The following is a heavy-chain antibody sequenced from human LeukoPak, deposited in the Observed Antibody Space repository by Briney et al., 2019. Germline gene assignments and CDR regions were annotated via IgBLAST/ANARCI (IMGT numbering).Heavy chain of an antibody. CDR3: ARAYDYYYYMDV. CDR1: GYTFTSYG. J-gene: IGHJ6*03. Sequence: ASVKVSCTASGYTFTSYGISWVRQAPGQGLEWMGWISAYNGNTNYAQKLQGRVTMTTDTSTSTAYMELRSLRSDDTAVYYCARAYDYYYYMDVWGKGTTVTVSS. V-gene: IGHV1-18*01. D-gene: IGHD2-8*01. CDR2: ISAYNGNT.